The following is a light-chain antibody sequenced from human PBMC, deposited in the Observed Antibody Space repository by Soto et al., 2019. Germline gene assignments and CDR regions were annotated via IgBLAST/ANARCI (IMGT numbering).Light chain of an antibody. CDR3: QQANSFPYT. Sequence: DIQMTQSPSSVSASVGDRVTITCLASQGISGWVAWYQQKPGKAPKLLVFATSSLQSGIPSRFSGSASVADFTLTISSLQPEDSSKYYCQQANSFPYTFRQGISLEVK. J-gene: IGKJ2*01. V-gene: IGKV1-12*01. CDR1: QGISGW. CDR2: ATS.